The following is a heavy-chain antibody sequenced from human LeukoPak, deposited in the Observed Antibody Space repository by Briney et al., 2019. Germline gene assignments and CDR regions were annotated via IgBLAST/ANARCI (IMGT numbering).Heavy chain of an antibody. CDR1: GGSISSSSYY. CDR2: IYYSGST. D-gene: IGHD6-19*01. CDR3: ARSLYSSDFDY. V-gene: IGHV4-39*01. Sequence: SETLSLTCTVSGGSISSSSYYWGWIRPPPGKGLEWIGSIYYSGSTYYNPSLKSRVTISVDTSKNQLSLKLSSVTAADTAVYYCARSLYSSDFDYWGQGTLVTVSS. J-gene: IGHJ4*02.